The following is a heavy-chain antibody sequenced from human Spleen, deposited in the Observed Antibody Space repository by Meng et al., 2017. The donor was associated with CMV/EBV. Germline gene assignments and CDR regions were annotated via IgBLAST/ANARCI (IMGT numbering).Heavy chain of an antibody. CDR1: GGSISNYY. Sequence: ETLSLTCTVSGGSISNYYWNWIRQPAGKGLEWVSSISGGSTSYADSRKGRYTISTEYAKNSMYLQMNSLRAEDTAVYYCARKGFCSSSSCQTPGMDVWGQGTTVTVSS. CDR2: ISGGST. CDR3: ARKGFCSSSSCQTPGMDV. J-gene: IGHJ6*02. D-gene: IGHD2-2*01. V-gene: IGHV3-69-1*01.